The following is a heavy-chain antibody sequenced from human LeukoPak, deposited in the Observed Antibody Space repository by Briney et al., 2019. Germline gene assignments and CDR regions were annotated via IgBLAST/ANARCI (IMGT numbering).Heavy chain of an antibody. CDR1: GGTFSSYT. CDR3: ARGFAAGSLRFDP. Sequence: SAKVSCKASGGTFSSYTISWVRQAPGQGLEWMGRIIPILDIANYAQKFQGRVTITADKSTSTAYMELSSLRSEDTAVYYCARGFAAGSLRFDPWGQGTLVTVSS. V-gene: IGHV1-69*02. D-gene: IGHD6-13*01. CDR2: IIPILDIA. J-gene: IGHJ5*02.